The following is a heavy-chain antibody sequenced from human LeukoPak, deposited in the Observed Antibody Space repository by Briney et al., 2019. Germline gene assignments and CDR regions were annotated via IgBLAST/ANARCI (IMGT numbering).Heavy chain of an antibody. V-gene: IGHV3-7*01. D-gene: IGHD4-11*01. CDR2: IKQDGGEK. J-gene: IGHJ1*01. CDR1: GFSFSNYW. Sequence: GGSLRLSCAASGFSFSNYWMAWVRQAPGKGPEGGASIKQDGGEKYHMDSVKGRFTISKDNAKNSLYLQMNSLTGVDTAANHFAREDHSNYLHWGQGTLVTVSS. CDR3: AREDHSNYLH.